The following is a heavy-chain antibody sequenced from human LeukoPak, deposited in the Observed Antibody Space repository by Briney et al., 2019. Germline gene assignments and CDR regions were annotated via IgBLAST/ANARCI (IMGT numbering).Heavy chain of an antibody. CDR1: GFTFSNKY. D-gene: IGHD6-6*01. J-gene: IGHJ6*02. V-gene: IGHV3-53*05. CDR3: ARSAARLRYYYAMDV. CDR2: IYSDGRT. Sequence: GGSLRLSCAASGFTFSNKYMSWVRQAPGRGLEWVSVIYSDGRTYYADSVKGRFTISRDNSKNTLYLQMSSLRAEDTAVYFCARSAARLRYYYAMDVWGQGTTVTVCS.